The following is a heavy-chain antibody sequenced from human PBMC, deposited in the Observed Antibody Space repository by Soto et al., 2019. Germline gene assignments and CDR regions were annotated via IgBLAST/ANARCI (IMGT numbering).Heavy chain of an antibody. V-gene: IGHV3-23*01. CDR3: ASTMVRGEHDYYYGMAV. Sequence: EVQLLESGGGLVQPGGSLRLSCAASGFTFSSYAMSWVRQAPGKGLEWVSAISGSGGSTYYADSVKGRFTISRDNSKNTLYPPMNSLRAEDTAVYYCASTMVRGEHDYYYGMAVWGQGTTVTVSS. J-gene: IGHJ6*02. CDR1: GFTFSSYA. D-gene: IGHD3-10*01. CDR2: ISGSGGST.